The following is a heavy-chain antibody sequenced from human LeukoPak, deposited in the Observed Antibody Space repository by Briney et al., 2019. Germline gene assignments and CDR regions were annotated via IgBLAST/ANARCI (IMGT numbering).Heavy chain of an antibody. CDR1: GGSISSGGYY. D-gene: IGHD6-13*01. V-gene: IGHV4-31*03. J-gene: IGHJ4*02. CDR2: IYYSGGT. Sequence: SETLSLICTVSGGSISSGGYYWSWIRQHPGKGLEWIGYIYYSGGTYYNPSLKSRVTISVDTSKNQFSLNLSSVTAADTALYYCARGHLLGIASAGALDYWGQGTLVTVSS. CDR3: ARGHLLGIASAGALDY.